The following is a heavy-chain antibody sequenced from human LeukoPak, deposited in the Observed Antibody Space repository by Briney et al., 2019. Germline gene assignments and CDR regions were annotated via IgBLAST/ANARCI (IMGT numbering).Heavy chain of an antibody. CDR2: ISAYNGNT. CDR3: ARAAIVVVTAPTDY. J-gene: IGHJ4*02. CDR1: GYTFTSYG. Sequence: ASVKVSCTASGYTFTSYGISWVRQAPGQGLEWMGWISAYNGNTNYAQKLQGRVTMTTDTSTSTAYMELRSLRSDDTAVYYCARAAIVVVTAPTDYWGQGTLVTVSS. V-gene: IGHV1-18*01. D-gene: IGHD2-21*02.